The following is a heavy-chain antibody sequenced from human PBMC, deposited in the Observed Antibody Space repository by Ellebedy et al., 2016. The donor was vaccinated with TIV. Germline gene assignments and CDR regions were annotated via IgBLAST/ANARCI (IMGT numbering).Heavy chain of an antibody. CDR1: GGTFRNYA. CDR3: AREFPGATSGFDY. CDR2: ITPFFGTT. J-gene: IGHJ4*02. Sequence: ASVKVSCKASGGTFRNYAITWARQAPGQGLEWMGGITPFFGTTDYAQKFQGRVTITADESTGTAYMELSSLASEDTAVYYCAREFPGATSGFDYWGQGTLVTVSS. D-gene: IGHD1-26*01. V-gene: IGHV1-69*13.